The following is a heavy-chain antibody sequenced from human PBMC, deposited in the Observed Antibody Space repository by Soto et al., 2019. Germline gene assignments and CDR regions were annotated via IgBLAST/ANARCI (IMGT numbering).Heavy chain of an antibody. Sequence: SQTLCLSYTVADGSSRDHRDYWGWIRKPPGKGLEWIGYIYYSGSTHYNPSLQNRVTISIDTSKNQFSLKVNSVTAADTAVYYCARDHPHSYGVYYFDYWGQGTPVTVSS. CDR3: ARDHPHSYGVYYFDY. D-gene: IGHD5-18*01. CDR1: DGSSRDHRDY. V-gene: IGHV4-39*07. CDR2: IYYSGST. J-gene: IGHJ4*02.